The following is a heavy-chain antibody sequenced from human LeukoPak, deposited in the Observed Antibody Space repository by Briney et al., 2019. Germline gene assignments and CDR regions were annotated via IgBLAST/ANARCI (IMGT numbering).Heavy chain of an antibody. D-gene: IGHD6-13*01. V-gene: IGHV4-34*01. CDR3: ARGLHREQQLRTWGLNWFDP. CDR2: VNHSGST. CDR1: GGSFSGYY. Sequence: SETLSLTCAVYGGSFSGYYWSWIRQPPGKGLEWIGEVNHSGSTNYNPSLKSRVTISVDTSKNQFSLKLSSVTAADTAVYYCARGLHREQQLRTWGLNWFDPWGQGTLVTVSS. J-gene: IGHJ5*02.